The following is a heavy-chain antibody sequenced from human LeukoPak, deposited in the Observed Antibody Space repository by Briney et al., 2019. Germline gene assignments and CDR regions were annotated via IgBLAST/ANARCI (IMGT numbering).Heavy chain of an antibody. J-gene: IGHJ6*02. V-gene: IGHV4-39*01. Sequence: KPSETLSLTCTVSGGSISSSSYYWGWIRQPPGKGLEWIGSIYYSGSTYYNPSLKSRVTISVDTSKNQFSLKLSSVTAADTAVYYCARTEYYYDSSGYYYGMDVWGQGTLVTVSS. D-gene: IGHD3-22*01. CDR2: IYYSGST. CDR3: ARTEYYYDSSGYYYGMDV. CDR1: GGSISSSSYY.